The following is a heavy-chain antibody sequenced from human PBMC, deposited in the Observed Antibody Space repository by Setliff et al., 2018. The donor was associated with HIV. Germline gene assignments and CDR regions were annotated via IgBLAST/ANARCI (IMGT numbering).Heavy chain of an antibody. CDR3: ARDFGGYCSSMSCPGLFDP. V-gene: IGHV1-69*05. CDR2: IIPISGTV. D-gene: IGHD2-2*01. Sequence: ASVKVSCKASGGTFSSYAISWVRQAPGQGLEWMGGIIPISGTVNYAQKFWGRVTITTHESKSTAYMVLSSLRSEDTAVYYCARDFGGYCSSMSCPGLFDPWGQGTLVTVSS. CDR1: GGTFSSYA. J-gene: IGHJ5*02.